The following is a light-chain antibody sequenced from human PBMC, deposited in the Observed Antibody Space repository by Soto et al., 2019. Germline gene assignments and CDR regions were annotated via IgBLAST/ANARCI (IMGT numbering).Light chain of an antibody. V-gene: IGKV3D-15*01. CDR1: QSVSSN. CDR3: EQYHEWPLT. Sequence: TVMTQSPGTLSVSPGEGATLSCRASQSVSSNLAWYQQKPGQAPRLLIYGASTRATGIPARFSGSGSGTEFTLTISSLQSEDFAVYYCEQYHEWPLTFGGGTEVEIK. J-gene: IGKJ4*01. CDR2: GAS.